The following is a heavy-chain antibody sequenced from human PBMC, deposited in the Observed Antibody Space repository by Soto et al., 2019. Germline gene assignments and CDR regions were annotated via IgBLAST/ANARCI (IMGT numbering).Heavy chain of an antibody. CDR3: GRGIAMMVVVESDAPDKDYLDS. V-gene: IGHV4-34*01. CDR2: INHSGST. Sequence: SETLSLTCAVYGGSFNGYHWSWIRQPPGKGLEWIGEINHSGSTNYNPSLKSRATISVDTSKNQFSLKLSSVTAADTAVYYCGRGIAMMVVVESDAPDKDYLDSWCQGNLVT. J-gene: IGHJ4*02. D-gene: IGHD3-22*01. CDR1: GGSFNGYH.